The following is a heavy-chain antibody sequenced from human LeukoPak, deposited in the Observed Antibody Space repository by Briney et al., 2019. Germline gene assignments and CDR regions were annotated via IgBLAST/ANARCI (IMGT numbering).Heavy chain of an antibody. CDR2: ISGSGGST. Sequence: GGSLRLSCAASGFTFSSYAMSWVRQAPGKGLEWVSAISGSGGSTYYADSVKGRFTISRDNSKNTLYLQMNSLRAEDTAVYYCAKDIIPKTTVAIWFDPWGQGTLVTVSS. V-gene: IGHV3-23*01. CDR1: GFTFSSYA. D-gene: IGHD4-23*01. J-gene: IGHJ5*02. CDR3: AKDIIPKTTVAIWFDP.